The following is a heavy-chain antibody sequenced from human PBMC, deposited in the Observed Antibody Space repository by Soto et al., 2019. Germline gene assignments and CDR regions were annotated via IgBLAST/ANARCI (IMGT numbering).Heavy chain of an antibody. Sequence: EVQLVESGGGFVQPGGSLRLSCSATGFTFSSYDMHWVRQGTGKGLEWVSAIGTTGDTYYEGSVKGQFTISRENAKDSLYLQMNSLRAGDTAIFCARAIGPTLVDYWGQGTLVTVSS. CDR1: GFTFSSYD. D-gene: IGHD3-22*01. CDR2: IGTTGDT. V-gene: IGHV3-13*04. CDR3: ARAIGPTLVDY. J-gene: IGHJ4*02.